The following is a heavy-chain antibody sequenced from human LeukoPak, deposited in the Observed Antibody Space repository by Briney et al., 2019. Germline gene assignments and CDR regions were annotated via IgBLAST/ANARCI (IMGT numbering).Heavy chain of an antibody. CDR1: GFTFSSYG. CDR3: AKDSGRTYYDYVWGSCDY. V-gene: IGHV3-33*06. CDR2: IWYDGSNK. D-gene: IGHD3-16*01. J-gene: IGHJ4*02. Sequence: GRSLRLSCAASGFTFSSYGMHWVRQAPGKGLEWVAVIWYDGSNKYYADSVKGRFTISRDNSKNTLYLQMDSLRAEDTAVYYCAKDSGRTYYDYVWGSCDYWGQGTLVTVSS.